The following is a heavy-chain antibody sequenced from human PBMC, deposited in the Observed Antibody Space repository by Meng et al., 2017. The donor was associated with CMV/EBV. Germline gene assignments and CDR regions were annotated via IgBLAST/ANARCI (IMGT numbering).Heavy chain of an antibody. J-gene: IGHJ3*02. CDR1: GYTLTGYY. Sequence: ASVKVSWKASGYTLTGYYMHWVRQAPGQGLEWMGWINPNSGGTNYAQKFQGRVTMTRDTSISTAYMELSRLRSDDTAVYYCARGPAYDFWSGYYTAFDIWGQGTMVTVSS. CDR2: INPNSGGT. D-gene: IGHD3-3*01. CDR3: ARGPAYDFWSGYYTAFDI. V-gene: IGHV1-2*02.